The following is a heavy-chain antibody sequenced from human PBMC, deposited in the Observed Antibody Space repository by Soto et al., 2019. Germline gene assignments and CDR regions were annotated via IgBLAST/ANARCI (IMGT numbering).Heavy chain of an antibody. Sequence: PGGSLRLSCAASGFTFSSYAMSWVRQAPGKGLEWVSAISGSGGSTYYADSVKGRFTISRDNSKNTLYLQMNSLRAEDTAVYYCXKDTAYYYDSSGYGYDYWGQGTLVTVSS. V-gene: IGHV3-23*01. J-gene: IGHJ4*02. CDR1: GFTFSSYA. CDR2: ISGSGGST. CDR3: XKDTAYYYDSSGYGYDY. D-gene: IGHD3-22*01.